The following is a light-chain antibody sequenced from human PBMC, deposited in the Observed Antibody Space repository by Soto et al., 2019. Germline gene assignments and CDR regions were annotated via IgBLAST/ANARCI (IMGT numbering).Light chain of an antibody. CDR1: SSDIGGYNS. CDR2: DVT. CDR3: SSFTSNYFYV. Sequence: QSALTQSPSASGSPGQSVTISCTGTSSDIGGYNSVSWYQQHPGKAPKVMIYDVTKRPSGVPDRFSGSKSGNTASLTVSALQAEDEADYYCSSFTSNYFYVFGPGTKVTVL. V-gene: IGLV2-8*01. J-gene: IGLJ1*01.